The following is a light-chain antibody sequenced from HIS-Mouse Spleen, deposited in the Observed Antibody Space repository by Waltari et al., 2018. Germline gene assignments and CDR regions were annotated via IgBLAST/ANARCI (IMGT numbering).Light chain of an antibody. Sequence: SYELTQPPSVSVPPGQTARITCSGDALPQKYAYSYQQKSGQAPVLVIYEDSKRPSGIPERFSGSSSGTMATLTISGAQVEDEADYYCYSTDSSGNHRVFGGGTKLTVL. CDR3: YSTDSSGNHRV. CDR1: ALPQKY. V-gene: IGLV3-10*01. J-gene: IGLJ2*01. CDR2: EDS.